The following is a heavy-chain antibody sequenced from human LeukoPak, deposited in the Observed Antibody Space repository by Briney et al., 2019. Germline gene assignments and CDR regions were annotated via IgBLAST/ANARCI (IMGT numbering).Heavy chain of an antibody. D-gene: IGHD2-2*01. V-gene: IGHV1-2*02. CDR3: ARFRGSSNFDY. CDR1: GYTFADYF. J-gene: IGHJ4*02. Sequence: ASVKVSCKASGYTFADYFMHWVRQAPGQGLEWMGWINANSGGTNYAQNFQGRVTMTRDTSISTVYMELNRLRSDDTAVYYCARFRGSSNFDYWGQGTLVTVSS. CDR2: INANSGGT.